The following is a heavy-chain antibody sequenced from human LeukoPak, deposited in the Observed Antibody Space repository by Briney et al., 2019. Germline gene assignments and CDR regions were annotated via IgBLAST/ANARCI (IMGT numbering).Heavy chain of an antibody. CDR3: ARATRTYYYDSSGYLGDYFDY. D-gene: IGHD3-22*01. J-gene: IGHJ4*02. V-gene: IGHV1-2*02. Sequence: ASVKVSCKASGYTFTGYYMHWVRQAPGQGLEWMGWITPNSGGTNYAQKFQGRVTMTRDTSISTAYMELSRLRSDDTAVYYCARATRTYYYDSSGYLGDYFDYWGQGTLVTVSS. CDR1: GYTFTGYY. CDR2: ITPNSGGT.